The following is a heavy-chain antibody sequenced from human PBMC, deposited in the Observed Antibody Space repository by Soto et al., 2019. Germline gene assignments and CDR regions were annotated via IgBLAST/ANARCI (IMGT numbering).Heavy chain of an antibody. CDR2: IRSKANSYAT. D-gene: IGHD3-10*01. CDR1: GFTFSGSA. Sequence: GGSLRLSCAASGFTFSGSAMHWVRQASGKGLEWVGRIRSKANSYATAYAASVKGRFTISRDDSKNTAYLQMNSLKTEDTAVYYCTRHDAVRGVIDPDYYGMDVWGQGTTVTVSS. J-gene: IGHJ6*02. CDR3: TRHDAVRGVIDPDYYGMDV. V-gene: IGHV3-73*01.